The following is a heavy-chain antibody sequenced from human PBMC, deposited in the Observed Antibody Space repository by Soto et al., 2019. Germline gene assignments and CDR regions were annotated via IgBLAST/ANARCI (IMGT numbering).Heavy chain of an antibody. Sequence: QVQLVQSGAEVKKPGASVKVSCKASGYTFTSYAMHWVRQAPGQRLEWMGWINAGNGNTKYSQKFKGRGTITRDTSASTAYMELSSLRSQYTAVYYCASEYCGGDCYSAARYGMDVWGQGTTVTVSS. V-gene: IGHV1-3*01. CDR2: INAGNGNT. J-gene: IGHJ6*02. CDR1: GYTFTSYA. D-gene: IGHD2-21*02. CDR3: ASEYCGGDCYSAARYGMDV.